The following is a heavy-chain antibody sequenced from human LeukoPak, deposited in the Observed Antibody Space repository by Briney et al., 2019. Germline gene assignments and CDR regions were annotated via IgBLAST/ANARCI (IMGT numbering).Heavy chain of an antibody. J-gene: IGHJ6*02. CDR3: ASELVVPAATHYYYYGMDV. D-gene: IGHD2-2*01. CDR2: IYYSGST. Sequence: PSETLSLTCAVYGGSFSGYYWSWIRQPPGKGLEWIGSIYYSGSTYYNPSLKSRVTISVDTSKNQFSLKLSSVTAADTAVYYCASELVVPAATHYYYYGMDVWGQGTTVTVSS. CDR1: GGSFSGYY. V-gene: IGHV4-34*01.